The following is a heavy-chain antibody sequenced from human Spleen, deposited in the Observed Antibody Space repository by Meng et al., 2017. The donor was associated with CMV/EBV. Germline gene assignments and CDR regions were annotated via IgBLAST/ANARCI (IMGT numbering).Heavy chain of an antibody. CDR2: IYYSGST. Sequence: CTVSGGSVNGGGYFWSWIRQHPGEGLEWIGYIYYSGSTYYNPSLKSRVTISVDTSKNQFSLRLRSVTAADTAVYYCGREPYGSGTYYDWGQGTLVTVSS. CDR3: GREPYGSGTYYD. D-gene: IGHD3-10*01. J-gene: IGHJ4*02. V-gene: IGHV4-31*03. CDR1: GGSVNGGGYF.